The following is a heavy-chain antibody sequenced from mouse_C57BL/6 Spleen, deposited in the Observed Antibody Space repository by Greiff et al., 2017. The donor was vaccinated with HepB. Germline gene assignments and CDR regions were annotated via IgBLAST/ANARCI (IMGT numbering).Heavy chain of an antibody. Sequence: EVQLQQSGPELVKPGASVKISCKASGYTFTDYYMNWVKQSHGKSLEWIGDINPNNGGTSYNQKFKGKATLTVDKSSSTAYMELRSLTSEDSAVYYCARRDGYLDYYAMDYWGQGTSVTVSS. CDR2: INPNNGGT. J-gene: IGHJ4*01. CDR3: ARRDGYLDYYAMDY. D-gene: IGHD2-3*01. V-gene: IGHV1-26*01. CDR1: GYTFTDYY.